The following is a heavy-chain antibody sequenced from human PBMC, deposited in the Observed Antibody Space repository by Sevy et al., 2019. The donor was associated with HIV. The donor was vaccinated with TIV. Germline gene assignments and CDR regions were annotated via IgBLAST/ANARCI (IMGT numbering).Heavy chain of an antibody. CDR1: GGTFSSYA. CDR2: IIPIFATA. Sequence: ASVKVSCKASGGTFSSYAISWVRQAPGQGLEWMGGIIPIFATANYAQKFQGRVTITADESTSTAYMELSSLRSEETAVYYCARDKRIVVVPAASYYYYYGMDVWGQGTTVTVSS. V-gene: IGHV1-69*13. J-gene: IGHJ6*02. D-gene: IGHD2-2*01. CDR3: ARDKRIVVVPAASYYYYYGMDV.